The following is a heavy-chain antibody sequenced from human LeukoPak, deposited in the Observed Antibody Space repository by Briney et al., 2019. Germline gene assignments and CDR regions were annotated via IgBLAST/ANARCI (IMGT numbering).Heavy chain of an antibody. CDR3: ARDYYYDSSGYYYVDY. Sequence: PGGSLRLSCAASGFIVSNNYLNWVRQAPGEGLEWVSVISSGGNTYYIDSVKGRFTISRDNSKNTLYLQMNSLRAEDTAVYYCARDYYYDSSGYYYVDYWGQGTLVTVSS. V-gene: IGHV3-53*05. CDR1: GFIVSNNY. CDR2: ISSGGNT. D-gene: IGHD3-22*01. J-gene: IGHJ4*02.